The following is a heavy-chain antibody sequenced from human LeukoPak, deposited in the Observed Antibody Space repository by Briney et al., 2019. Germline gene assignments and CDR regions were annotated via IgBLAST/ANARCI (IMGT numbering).Heavy chain of an antibody. Sequence: GGSLKLFCAASGFTFSIYSMNWVRQAPGKGLEWVSVICGGSTYYADSVKGRFTISRDNSKNTLYLQMNSLRAEDTAVYYCARDQASGGDFGDYWGQGTLVTVSS. CDR3: ARDQASGGDFGDY. V-gene: IGHV3-66*01. D-gene: IGHD2-21*02. CDR1: GFTFSIYS. CDR2: ICGGST. J-gene: IGHJ4*02.